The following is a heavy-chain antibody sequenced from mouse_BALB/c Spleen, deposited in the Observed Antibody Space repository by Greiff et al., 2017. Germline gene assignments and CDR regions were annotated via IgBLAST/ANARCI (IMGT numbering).Heavy chain of an antibody. V-gene: IGHV5-17*02. J-gene: IGHJ1*01. CDR3: ATGNWYFDV. CDR2: ISSGSSTI. D-gene: IGHD4-1*01. CDR1: GFTFSSFG. Sequence: EVQGVESGGGLVQPGGSRKLSCAASGFTFSSFGMHWVRQAPEKGLEWVAYISSGSSTIYYADTVKGRFTISRDNPKNTLFLQMTSLRSEDTAMYYCATGNWYFDVWGAGTTVTVSS.